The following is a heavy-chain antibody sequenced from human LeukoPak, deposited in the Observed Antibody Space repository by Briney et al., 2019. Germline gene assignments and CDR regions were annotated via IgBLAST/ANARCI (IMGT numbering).Heavy chain of an antibody. V-gene: IGHV7-4-1*02. J-gene: IGHJ4*02. Sequence: ASVKVSCKASGYTFTSYAMNWVRQAPGQGLEWMGWINTNTGNPTYAQGFTGRFVFSLDTSVSTAYLQISSLKAEDTAVYYCARDSDYYDSSGLPSGWYFDYWGQGTLVTVSS. CDR1: GYTFTSYA. CDR3: ARDSDYYDSSGLPSGWYFDY. CDR2: INTNTGNP. D-gene: IGHD3-22*01.